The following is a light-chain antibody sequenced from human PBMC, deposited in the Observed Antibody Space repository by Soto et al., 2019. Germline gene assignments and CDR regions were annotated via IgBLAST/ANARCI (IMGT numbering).Light chain of an antibody. CDR1: QGIRND. Sequence: AIQMTQFPSSLSASVGDRVTITCRASQGIRNDLGWYQQKPGKAPNLLIYAASSLHSGVPSRFSGSGSGTDFTLTISSLQPEDFATYYCLQDYNYPRTFGQGTKVEIK. J-gene: IGKJ1*01. CDR2: AAS. V-gene: IGKV1-6*01. CDR3: LQDYNYPRT.